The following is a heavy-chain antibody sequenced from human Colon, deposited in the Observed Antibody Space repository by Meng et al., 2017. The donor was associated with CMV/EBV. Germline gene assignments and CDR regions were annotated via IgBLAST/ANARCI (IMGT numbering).Heavy chain of an antibody. CDR1: GYTFTSYD. V-gene: IGHV1-8*01. Sequence: ASVKVSCKASGYTFTSYDINWVRQATGQGLEWMGWMNPNSGNTGYAQKFQGRVTMTRNTSISTAYMELSSLRSKDTAVYYCARFDMGDSSSYPYYYYGMDVWGQGTTVTVSS. CDR2: MNPNSGNT. J-gene: IGHJ6*02. D-gene: IGHD6-6*01. CDR3: ARFDMGDSSSYPYYYYGMDV.